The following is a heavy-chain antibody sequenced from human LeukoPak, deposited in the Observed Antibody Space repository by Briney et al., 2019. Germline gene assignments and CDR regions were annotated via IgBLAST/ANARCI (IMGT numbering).Heavy chain of an antibody. Sequence: GGSLRLSCAGSGFPFSRYGMHWVRQAPGKGLEWVAVISYDGSNKYYADSVKGRFTISRDNSKNTLYLQMNSLRAEDTAVYYCAKGLEPFVIYLELDYWGQGTLVTVSS. D-gene: IGHD1-1*01. CDR3: AKGLEPFVIYLELDY. CDR1: GFPFSRYG. V-gene: IGHV3-30*18. CDR2: ISYDGSNK. J-gene: IGHJ4*02.